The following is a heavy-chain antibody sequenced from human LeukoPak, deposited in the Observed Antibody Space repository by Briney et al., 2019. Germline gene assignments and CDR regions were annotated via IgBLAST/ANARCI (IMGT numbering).Heavy chain of an antibody. CDR1: GFTFSTYN. J-gene: IGHJ4*02. CDR3: ARAKLGYCSSTSCNIHFDY. D-gene: IGHD2-2*02. CDR2: ISSSSSTI. Sequence: GGSLRLSCAASGFTFSTYNMNWVRQAPGKGLEWLSYISSSSSTIYYADSVKGRFTISRDNAKNTLYLQMNSLRAEDTAVYYCARAKLGYCSSTSCNIHFDYWGQGTLVTVSS. V-gene: IGHV3-48*04.